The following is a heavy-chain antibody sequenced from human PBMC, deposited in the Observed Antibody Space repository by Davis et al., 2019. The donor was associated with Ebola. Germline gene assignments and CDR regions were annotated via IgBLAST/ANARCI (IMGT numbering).Heavy chain of an antibody. CDR2: IYYSGST. CDR3: ARQGTGTTSPYYYYGMDV. J-gene: IGHJ6*02. CDR1: GGSISSYY. V-gene: IGHV4-59*08. Sequence: SETLSLTCTVSGGSISSYYWSWIRQPPGKRPEWIGYIYYSGSTNYNPSLKSRVTISVDTSKNQFSLRLSSVTAADTAVYYCARQGTGTTSPYYYYGMDVWGQGTTVTVSS. D-gene: IGHD1-1*01.